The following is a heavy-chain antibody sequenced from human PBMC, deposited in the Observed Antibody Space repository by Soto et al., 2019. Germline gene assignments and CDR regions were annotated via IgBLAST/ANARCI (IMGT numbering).Heavy chain of an antibody. D-gene: IGHD1-1*01. CDR1: GFTFSTYA. V-gene: IGHV3-23*01. Sequence: EVQLLESGGGLVQPGGSLRLSCAASGFTFSTYAMNWVRQAPGNGLEWVSAISGSGGSIHYADSVKGRFTISRDNSKTTLYLQLNSMRDEDTAVYHCVQGYWKGDGWGQGTTVTVSS. J-gene: IGHJ6*02. CDR3: VQGYWKGDG. CDR2: ISGSGGSI.